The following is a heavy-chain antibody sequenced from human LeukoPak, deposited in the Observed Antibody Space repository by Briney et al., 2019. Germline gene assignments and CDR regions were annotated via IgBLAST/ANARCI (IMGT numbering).Heavy chain of an antibody. CDR1: GFTFSSYS. CDR2: ISSSSSTI. D-gene: IGHD3-10*01. J-gene: IGHJ4*02. V-gene: IGHV3-48*02. CDR3: AREGGSGSYYRSIDY. Sequence: GGSLRLSCAASGFTFSSYSMNWVRQAPGKGLEWVSYISSSSSTIYYADSVKGRFTISRDNAKNSLYLRMNSLRDEDTAVYYCAREGGSGSYYRSIDYWGQGTLVTVSS.